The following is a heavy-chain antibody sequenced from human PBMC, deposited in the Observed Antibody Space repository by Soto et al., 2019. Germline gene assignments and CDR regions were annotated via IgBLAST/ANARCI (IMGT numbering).Heavy chain of an antibody. CDR2: ISSSSSYI. Sequence: GGSLRLSCAASGFTFSSYSMNWVRQAPGKGLEWVSSISSSSSYIYYADSVKGRFTISRDNAKNSLYLQMNSLRAEYTAVYYCAREKAAWYHAFDIWGQGTMVTVSS. D-gene: IGHD6-25*01. J-gene: IGHJ3*02. CDR1: GFTFSSYS. CDR3: AREKAAWYHAFDI. V-gene: IGHV3-21*01.